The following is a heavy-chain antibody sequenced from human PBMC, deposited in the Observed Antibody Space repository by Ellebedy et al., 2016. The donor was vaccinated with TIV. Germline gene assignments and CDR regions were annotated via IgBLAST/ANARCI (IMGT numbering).Heavy chain of an antibody. CDR1: GLTLSSQA. V-gene: IGHV3-23*01. CDR3: ARRSTDFAFDS. J-gene: IGHJ4*02. D-gene: IGHD3/OR15-3a*01. CDR2: MSGSDGTT. Sequence: PGGSLRLSCAASGLTLSSQAMGSVRQAPGKGLDWVSGMSGSDGTTYSADSVKGRFTISRDDSKNTLFLQMSSLRAEDTAVYFCARRSTDFAFDSWGQGTLVTVSS.